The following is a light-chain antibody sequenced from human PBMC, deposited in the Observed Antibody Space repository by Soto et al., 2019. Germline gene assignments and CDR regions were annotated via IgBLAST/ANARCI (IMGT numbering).Light chain of an antibody. V-gene: IGKV2-28*01. Sequence: DIVMIQSPLSLPVTPGEPASISCRSNQSLLHTNGYTYLDWFLQKPGQSPQLLIYLGSTRASGVPDRFSGSGSGTDFTLKISRVEAEAVGVYYCMQALQTPWTFGQGTKVEIK. J-gene: IGKJ1*01. CDR1: QSLLHTNGYTY. CDR3: MQALQTPWT. CDR2: LGS.